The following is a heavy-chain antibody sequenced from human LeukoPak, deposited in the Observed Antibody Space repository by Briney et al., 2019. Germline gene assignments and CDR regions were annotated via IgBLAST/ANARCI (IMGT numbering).Heavy chain of an antibody. V-gene: IGHV3-23*01. J-gene: IGHJ4*02. Sequence: GGSLRLSCAASGFTFSSYAMNWVRQAPGKGLEWVSAISGSTACTRYADSVEGRFPISRDNSNNTLYQKMNSLRAEDTAVYYGAKGRWLQNYFDYWGQGTLVTVSS. CDR2: ISGSTACT. CDR1: GFTFSSYA. CDR3: AKGRWLQNYFDY. D-gene: IGHD5-24*01.